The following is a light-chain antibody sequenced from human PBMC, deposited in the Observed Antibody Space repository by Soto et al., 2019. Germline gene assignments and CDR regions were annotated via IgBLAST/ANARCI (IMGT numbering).Light chain of an antibody. Sequence: DIQMTQSPSSLSASVLDIVTITCLASQTITNYLNWYQQQSGKAPKLLIYATDTLQSGVPSRFSGSGSGTDYTLTISSLQPEDFATYYCQQSYNTPQTFGQGTKVDI. CDR3: QQSYNTPQT. J-gene: IGKJ1*01. CDR2: ATD. V-gene: IGKV1-39*01. CDR1: QTITNY.